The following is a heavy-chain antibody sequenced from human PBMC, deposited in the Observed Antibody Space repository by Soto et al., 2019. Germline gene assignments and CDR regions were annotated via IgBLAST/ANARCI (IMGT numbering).Heavy chain of an antibody. CDR3: TTDNGGVVVAATPKRLDY. J-gene: IGHJ4*02. D-gene: IGHD2-15*01. CDR2: IKSKTDGGTT. Sequence: PGGSLRLSCAASGFTFSNAWMSWVRQAPGKGLEWVGRIKSKTDGGTTDYAAPVKGRFTISRDDSKNTLYLQMNSLKTEDTAVYYCTTDNGGVVVAATPKRLDYWGQGTLVTAPQ. V-gene: IGHV3-15*01. CDR1: GFTFSNAW.